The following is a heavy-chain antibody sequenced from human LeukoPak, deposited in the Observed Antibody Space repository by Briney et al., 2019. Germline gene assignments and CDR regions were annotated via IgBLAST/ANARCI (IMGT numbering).Heavy chain of an antibody. V-gene: IGHV7-4-1*02. J-gene: IGHJ4*02. CDR3: ARDRTRENLDY. Sequence: GASVKVSCKASGYTFIDYYMHWVRQAPGQGLEWMGWINTNTGIPTYAQGFTGRFVFSLDTSVSTAYLQISSLKAEDTAVYYCARDRTRENLDYWGQGTLVTVSS. CDR2: INTNTGIP. CDR1: GYTFIDYY.